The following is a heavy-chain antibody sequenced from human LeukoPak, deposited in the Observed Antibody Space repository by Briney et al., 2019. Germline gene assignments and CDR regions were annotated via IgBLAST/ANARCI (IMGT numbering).Heavy chain of an antibody. Sequence: EVQLVQSRAEVKKPGATLKMSWRRSGYTFTSYWLGWVRQMPGKGLEWMGIIYPGESDTRYSPSFQGQVTISAHESISTAYLQWRSLKASDTAMYYCAKYYERHGSAEGGLAYWRRATLVTVSS. J-gene: IGHJ4*02. CDR1: GYTFTSYW. D-gene: IGHD3-10*01. V-gene: IGHV5-51*01. CDR2: IYPGESDT. CDR3: AKYYERHGSAEGGLAY.